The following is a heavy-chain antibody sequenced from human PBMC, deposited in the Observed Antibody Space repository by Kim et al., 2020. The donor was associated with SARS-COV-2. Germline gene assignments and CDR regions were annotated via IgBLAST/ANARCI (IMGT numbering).Heavy chain of an antibody. CDR3: ARERIGYFSSTSCSLHFDY. V-gene: IGHV4-59*01. Sequence: SETLSLTCTVSGGSINSYSWSWIRQPPGQGLEWMGYTYYSWSTNYNPSLTSRVTISVDTSKNQFPLKLSSVTAADTAVYYCARERIGYFSSTSCSLHFDYWGQGTLVTVSS. J-gene: IGHJ4*02. D-gene: IGHD2-2*01. CDR1: GGSINSYS. CDR2: TYYSWST.